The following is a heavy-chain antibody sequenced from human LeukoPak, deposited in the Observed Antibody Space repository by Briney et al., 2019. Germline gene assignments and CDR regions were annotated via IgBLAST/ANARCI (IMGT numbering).Heavy chain of an antibody. V-gene: IGHV3-7*03. CDR2: IKEDGTEK. J-gene: IGHJ4*02. Sequence: GGSLRLSCAASGFTFSSNWMSWVRQAPGKGLEWVANIKEDGTEKYYVDSVKGRFTISRDNAKNSLSLQMNSLRAEDTAVYYCASAQDWSQGTLVTVSS. CDR1: GFTFSSNW. CDR3: ASAQD.